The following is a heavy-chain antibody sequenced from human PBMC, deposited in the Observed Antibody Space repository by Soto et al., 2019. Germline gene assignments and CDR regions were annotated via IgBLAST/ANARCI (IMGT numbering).Heavy chain of an antibody. CDR1: GGTFSTYA. D-gene: IGHD2-15*01. CDR2: IIPIFGTA. J-gene: IGHJ6*02. Sequence: QVQLVQSGAEVKKPGSSVKVSCKASGGTFSTYAISWVRQAPGQGLEWMGGIIPIFGTADYAQKFQGRVTITADESKDTADVALSSLRSQDTAVYYCARHPGRPYYYYGMDVWGQGTTVTVSS. CDR3: ARHPGRPYYYYGMDV. V-gene: IGHV1-69*12.